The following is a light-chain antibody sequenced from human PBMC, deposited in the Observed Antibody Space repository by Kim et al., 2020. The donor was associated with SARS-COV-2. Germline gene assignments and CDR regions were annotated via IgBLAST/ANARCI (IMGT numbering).Light chain of an antibody. Sequence: LALSRGERATLSCRARQSVSSSYLAWYQQKPGQAPRLHISGATSRATGIRDRFSGSGSGTDFTLTISRLEPEDFAVYYCQQYGRGFGQGTKVDIK. CDR1: QSVSSSY. V-gene: IGKV3-20*01. CDR3: QQYGRG. CDR2: GAT. J-gene: IGKJ1*01.